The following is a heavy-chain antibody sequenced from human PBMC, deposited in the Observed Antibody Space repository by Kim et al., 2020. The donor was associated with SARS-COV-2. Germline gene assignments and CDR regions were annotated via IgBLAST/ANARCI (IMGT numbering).Heavy chain of an antibody. V-gene: IGHV1-46*01. CDR2: GST. CDR3: ATADDYGDL. D-gene: IGHD4-17*01. Sequence: GSTSYAQKFQGRGTMTSDTSTSTLYMGLSSLRADDTAVYYCATADDYGDLWGQGTLVTVSS. J-gene: IGHJ4*02.